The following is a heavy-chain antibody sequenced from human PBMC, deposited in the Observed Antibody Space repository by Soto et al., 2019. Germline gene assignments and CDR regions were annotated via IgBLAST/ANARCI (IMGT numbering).Heavy chain of an antibody. D-gene: IGHD3-3*01. V-gene: IGHV3-48*03. Sequence: SLRLSCAASGFTFSSYEMNWVRQAPGKGLEWVSYISSSGSTIYYADSVKGRFTISRDNAKNSLYLQMNSLRAEDTAVYYCARDGIAPYYDFWTTRVCGMDVWGQGTTVTVSS. CDR1: GFTFSSYE. CDR3: ARDGIAPYYDFWTTRVCGMDV. J-gene: IGHJ6*02. CDR2: ISSSGSTI.